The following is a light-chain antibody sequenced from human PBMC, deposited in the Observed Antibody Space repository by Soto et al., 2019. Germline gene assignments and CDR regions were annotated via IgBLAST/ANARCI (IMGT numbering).Light chain of an antibody. CDR3: QQYDNWPQT. V-gene: IGKV3-15*01. Sequence: EIVMTQSPATLSVSPGERATLSCRASQSVSSDLAWYQHKPGQAPRLLIYGASTRATGIPARFSGRGSGTEFTLTISRLQSVDFAVYYCQQYDNWPQTFGQGTKVDIK. CDR1: QSVSSD. J-gene: IGKJ1*01. CDR2: GAS.